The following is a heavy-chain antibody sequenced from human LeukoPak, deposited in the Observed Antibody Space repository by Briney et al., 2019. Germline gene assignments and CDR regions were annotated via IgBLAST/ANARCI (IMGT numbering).Heavy chain of an antibody. V-gene: IGHV3-48*01. CDR3: ARDSGGSYHGGFDY. J-gene: IGHJ4*02. CDR1: GYIFSTYW. Sequence: GGSLRLSCSGSGYIFSTYWMHWVRQAPGKGLEWVSYISSSSSTIYYSDSVKGRFTISRDNAKNSLYLQMNSLRAEDTAVYYCARDSGGSYHGGFDYWGQGTLVTVSS. CDR2: ISSSSSTI. D-gene: IGHD2-15*01.